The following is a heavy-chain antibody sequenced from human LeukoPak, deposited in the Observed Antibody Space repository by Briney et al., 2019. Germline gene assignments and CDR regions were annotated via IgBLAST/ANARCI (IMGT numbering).Heavy chain of an antibody. Sequence: GGSLRLSCAASGLTFSNAWMSWVRQAPGKGLEWVGRIKRKSDGGTTDYAAPVKGRFNISRDDSNNTLYLQMNSLKSENTAVYYCTTELDVRPNHYWGQGTLVTVSS. CDR3: TTELDVRPNHY. CDR2: IKRKSDGGTT. J-gene: IGHJ4*02. CDR1: GLTFSNAW. V-gene: IGHV3-15*01. D-gene: IGHD1-14*01.